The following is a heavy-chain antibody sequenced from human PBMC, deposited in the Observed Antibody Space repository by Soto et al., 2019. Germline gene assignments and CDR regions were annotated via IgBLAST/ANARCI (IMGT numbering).Heavy chain of an antibody. D-gene: IGHD2-21*02. J-gene: IGHJ4*02. Sequence: PGGSLRLSCTTSGFTFGDYAMSWFRQAPGKGPEWVGFIRSKTYGGTTDYAASVKGRFTISRDDSKSVAYLQMDSLETEDTAVYYCVRDYKENGGDAPYWGQGALVTVSS. CDR3: VRDYKENGGDAPY. CDR1: GFTFGDYA. V-gene: IGHV3-49*03. CDR2: IRSKTYGGTT.